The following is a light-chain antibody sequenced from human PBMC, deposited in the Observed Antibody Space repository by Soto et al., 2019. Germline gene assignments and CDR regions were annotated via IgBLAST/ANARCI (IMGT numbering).Light chain of an antibody. CDR2: DAS. J-gene: IGKJ4*01. Sequence: DIQMTQSPSTLSASVGDRVTITCRASQSISSWLAWYQQKPGKAPKLLIYDASSLERGVPSRFSGSGSGTEFTLTISSLQPDDFATYYCQQYNSQLTFGGGTKVEIK. CDR1: QSISSW. V-gene: IGKV1-5*01. CDR3: QQYNSQLT.